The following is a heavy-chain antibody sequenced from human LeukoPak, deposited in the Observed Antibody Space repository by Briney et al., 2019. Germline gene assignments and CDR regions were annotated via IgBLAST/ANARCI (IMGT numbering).Heavy chain of an antibody. D-gene: IGHD6-13*01. J-gene: IGHJ1*01. CDR2: IYYSGST. V-gene: IGHV4-59*01. Sequence: SETLSLTCTVSGDSISSYYWSWIRQPPGKGLEWIGYIYYSGSTNYNPSLKSRVPISVDTSKNQFSLKLSSVTAADTAVYYCASSGIAAAGKAFLQHWGQGTLVTVSS. CDR3: ASSGIAAAGKAFLQH. CDR1: GDSISSYY.